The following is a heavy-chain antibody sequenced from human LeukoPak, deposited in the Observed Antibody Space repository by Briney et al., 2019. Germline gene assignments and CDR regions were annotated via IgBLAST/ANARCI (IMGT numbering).Heavy chain of an antibody. CDR3: ARAAGIAAADPYNWFDP. J-gene: IGHJ5*02. CDR1: GGSISNYY. V-gene: IGHV4-59*01. Sequence: SETLSLTCTVSGGSISNYYWNWIRQPPGKGLQWIGYIYYSGGTNYNPSLKSRVTISVDTSKNQFSLKLSSVTAADTAVYYCARAAGIAAADPYNWFDPWGQGTLVTVSS. CDR2: IYYSGGT. D-gene: IGHD6-13*01.